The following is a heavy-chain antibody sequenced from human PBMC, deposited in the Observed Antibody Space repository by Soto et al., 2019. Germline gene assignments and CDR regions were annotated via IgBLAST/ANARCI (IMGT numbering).Heavy chain of an antibody. Sequence: QVQLQQSGPGLVRPSQTLSLTCAISGDSVSSNSAAWNWIRQSPSRGLEWLGRTYYRSRWYTDYAVSVKSRITVNPVTSKNQFSLHLNSVTPEDTAVYYCAGTTSFQWYYMYVWYKGTTATVSS. J-gene: IGHJ6*03. CDR2: TYYRSRWYT. CDR3: AGTTSFQWYYMYV. V-gene: IGHV6-1*01. D-gene: IGHD1-7*01. CDR1: GDSVSSNSAA.